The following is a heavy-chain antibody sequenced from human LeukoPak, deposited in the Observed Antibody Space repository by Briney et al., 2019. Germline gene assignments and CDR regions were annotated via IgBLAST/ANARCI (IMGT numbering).Heavy chain of an antibody. J-gene: IGHJ4*02. CDR2: IGIDSGNT. CDR3: ARDYQYAFDH. CDR1: GFKFSDYS. V-gene: IGHV3-48*01. Sequence: GGSLRLSCAASGFKFSDYSMNWVRQVPGEGLEWGSYIGIDSGNTNYAASVKGRFTISGDKATNSLYLQMNSLRVEDTAVYYCARDYQYAFDHWGQGTLVTVSS. D-gene: IGHD2-2*01.